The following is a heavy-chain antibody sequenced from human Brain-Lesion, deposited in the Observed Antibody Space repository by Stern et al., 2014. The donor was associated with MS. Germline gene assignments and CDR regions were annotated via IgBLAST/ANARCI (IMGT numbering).Heavy chain of an antibody. Sequence: VQLVQSGPGLVKPSQTLSLSCTVSGGSISSGGYYWSWIRQPAGKGLEWIGRIFKSGSTSYNPSLKSRVPISIAPPKTQFSLRLNSMTAADTAVYYCARGRVVPGFQYYATDVWGQGTTVIVSS. CDR2: IFKSGST. D-gene: IGHD2-2*01. CDR3: ARGRVVPGFQYYATDV. J-gene: IGHJ6*02. V-gene: IGHV4-61*02. CDR1: GGSISSGGYY.